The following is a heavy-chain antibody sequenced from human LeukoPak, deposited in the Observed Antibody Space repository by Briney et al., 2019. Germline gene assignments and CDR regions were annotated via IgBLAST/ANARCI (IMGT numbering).Heavy chain of an antibody. CDR1: GYTFTGYY. J-gene: IGHJ4*02. CDR3: ARDLDDSSGYTDY. V-gene: IGHV1-2*02. CDR2: INPNSGGT. Sequence: ASVKASCKASGYTFTGYYMHWVRQAPGQGLECMGWINPNSGGTNYAQKFQGRVTMTRDTSISTAYMELSRLRSGDTAVYYCARDLDDSSGYTDYWGQGTLVTVSS. D-gene: IGHD3-22*01.